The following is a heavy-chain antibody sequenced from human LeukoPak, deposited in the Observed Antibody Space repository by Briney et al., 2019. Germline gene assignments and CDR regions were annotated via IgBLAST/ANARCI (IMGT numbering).Heavy chain of an antibody. D-gene: IGHD3-22*01. CDR3: ARTGARGYYDSSGYHFDY. CDR2: INHSGST. Sequence: SETLSPTCAVYGGSFSGYYWSWIRQPPGKGLEWIGEINHSGSTNYNPSLKSRVTISVDTSKNQFSLKLSSVTAADTAVYYCARTGARGYYDSSGYHFDYWGQGTLVTVSS. CDR1: GGSFSGYY. V-gene: IGHV4-34*01. J-gene: IGHJ4*02.